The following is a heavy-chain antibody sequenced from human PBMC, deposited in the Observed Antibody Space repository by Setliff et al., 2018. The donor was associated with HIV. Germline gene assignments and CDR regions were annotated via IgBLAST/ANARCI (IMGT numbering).Heavy chain of an antibody. V-gene: IGHV4-61*08. CDR2: TYYSGST. D-gene: IGHD2-21*02. CDR3: ARQYCGGDCHFYYYMDV. CDR1: GDSISSGGYY. J-gene: IGHJ6*03. Sequence: SETLSLTCTVSGDSISSGGYYWSWIRQLPGKGLEWIGYTYYSGSTNYNPSLKSRVTISIDTSKNQFSLNLNSVTAADTAVYYCARQYCGGDCHFYYYMDVWGKGTTVTVSS.